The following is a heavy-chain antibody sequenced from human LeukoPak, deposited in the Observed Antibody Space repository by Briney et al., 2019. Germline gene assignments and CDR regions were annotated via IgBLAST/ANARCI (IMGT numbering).Heavy chain of an antibody. Sequence: GGSLRLSCAASGFTFSSYEMNWVRQAPGRGLECVSYITSSGNTIYYADSVKGRFTISRDNAKYSLYLQMNSLRAEDTAVYYCVRGRYCSGGTCYPSYDDWGQGTLVTVSS. CDR3: VRGRYCSGGTCYPSYDD. V-gene: IGHV3-48*03. CDR1: GFTFSSYE. D-gene: IGHD2-15*01. CDR2: ITSSGNTI. J-gene: IGHJ4*02.